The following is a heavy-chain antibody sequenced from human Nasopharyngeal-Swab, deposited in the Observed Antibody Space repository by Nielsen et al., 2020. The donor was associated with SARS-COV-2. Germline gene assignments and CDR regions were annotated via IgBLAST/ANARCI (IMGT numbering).Heavy chain of an antibody. V-gene: IGHV4-39*07. CDR2: IYYSGST. Sequence: SEPLSLTCTVSGCSTSSSSYYWGWIRQPPGKGLEWIGSIYYSGSTYYNPSLKSRVTISVDTSKNQFSLKLSSVTAADTAVYYCARDIREWELKGDYYYYGMDVWGQGTTVTVSS. CDR1: GCSTSSSSYY. CDR3: ARDIREWELKGDYYYYGMDV. J-gene: IGHJ6*02. D-gene: IGHD1-26*01.